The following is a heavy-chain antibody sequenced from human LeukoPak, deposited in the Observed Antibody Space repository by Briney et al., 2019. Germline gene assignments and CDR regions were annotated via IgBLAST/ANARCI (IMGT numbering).Heavy chain of an antibody. CDR2: IIPIFGTA. D-gene: IGHD3-10*01. Sequence: ASVAVSCKASGGTFSSYAISWVRQAPGQGLEWMGGIIPIFGTANYAQKFQGRVTITADESTSTAYMELSSLRSEDTAVYYCARDYYGSGSYSNFDLWGRGTLVTVSS. J-gene: IGHJ2*01. V-gene: IGHV1-69*13. CDR1: GGTFSSYA. CDR3: ARDYYGSGSYSNFDL.